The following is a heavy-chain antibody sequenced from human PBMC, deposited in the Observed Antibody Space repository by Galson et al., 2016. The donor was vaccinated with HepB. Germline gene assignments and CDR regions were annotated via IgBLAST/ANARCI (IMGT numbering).Heavy chain of an antibody. J-gene: IGHJ2*01. Sequence: SVKDSCKASGYTFTNHGISWVRQAPGQGLEWMGWISAYNGNTNYAQKLQGRVTMTTDTSTSTAYMELRSLRSDDTAVYYCARLTGDWYFDLWGRGTLVTVSS. D-gene: IGHD7-27*01. V-gene: IGHV1-18*01. CDR2: ISAYNGNT. CDR3: ARLTGDWYFDL. CDR1: GYTFTNHG.